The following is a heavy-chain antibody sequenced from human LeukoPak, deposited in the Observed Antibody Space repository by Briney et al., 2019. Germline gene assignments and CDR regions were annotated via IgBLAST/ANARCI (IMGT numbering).Heavy chain of an antibody. V-gene: IGHV3-30*12. CDR1: GFTFSNYG. J-gene: IGHJ5*01. CDR3: AKVGGLRYCYWFDY. D-gene: IGHD3-9*01. CDR2: ISYDGNNK. Sequence: GGSLRLSCAASGFTFSNYGMHRVRHAPGKGLEGVAIISYDGNNKYYADSVKGRFTISRDSSKNTLYLQMNSLRAEDTAVYYCAKVGGLRYCYWFDYWGQGTLVSVCS.